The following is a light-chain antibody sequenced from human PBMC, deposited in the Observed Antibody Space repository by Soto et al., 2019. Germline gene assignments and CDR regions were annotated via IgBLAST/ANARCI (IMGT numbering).Light chain of an antibody. CDR1: QTVNNNY. Sequence: PGARAILSCRASQTVNNNYLASCQQKPGQAPRRPIYGASRRAPGLPDRISGSASGTDFTPTISRLEPDDFAVYFCQQYSDLPMTFGQGTRLEIK. CDR3: QQYSDLPMT. J-gene: IGKJ5*01. CDR2: GAS. V-gene: IGKV3-20*01.